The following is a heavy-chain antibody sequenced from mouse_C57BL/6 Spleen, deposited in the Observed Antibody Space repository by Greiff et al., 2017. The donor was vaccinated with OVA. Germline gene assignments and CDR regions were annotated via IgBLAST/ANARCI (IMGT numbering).Heavy chain of an antibody. D-gene: IGHD1-1*01. V-gene: IGHV1-64*01. Sequence: QVQLQQPGAELVKPGASVKLSCKASGYTFTSYWMHWVKQRPGQGLEWIGMIHPNSGSTNYNEKFKSKATLTVDKSSSTAYMQLSSLTSEDSAVYYCARERAITTGYFDVWGTGTTVTVSS. CDR3: ARERAITTGYFDV. J-gene: IGHJ1*03. CDR1: GYTFTSYW. CDR2: IHPNSGST.